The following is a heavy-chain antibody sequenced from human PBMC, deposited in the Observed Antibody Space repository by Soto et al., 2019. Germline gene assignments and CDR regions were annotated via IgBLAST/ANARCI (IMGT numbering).Heavy chain of an antibody. V-gene: IGHV4-31*03. CDR2: SYYTGSS. D-gene: IGHD5-12*01. CDR1: GGSISSGGYY. Sequence: KPSETLSLTCTVSGGSISSGGYYWSWIRQHPGKGLEWVGYSYYTGSSYYNPSLKSRVTISVDASKNQLSLRLASVTAADTAVYYCARDLRGHSRYDYLDYWGQGIPVTVSS. J-gene: IGHJ4*02. CDR3: ARDLRGHSRYDYLDY.